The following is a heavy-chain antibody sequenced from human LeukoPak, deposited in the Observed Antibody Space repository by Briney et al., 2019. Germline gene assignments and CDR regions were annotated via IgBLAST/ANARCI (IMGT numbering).Heavy chain of an antibody. CDR3: AKGRSWALEYFQH. V-gene: IGHV3-23*01. Sequence: GGSLRLSCAASGFTFSSYATSWVRQAPGKGLEWVSAISGSGGSTYYADSVEGRFTISRDNSKNTLYLQMNSLRAEDTAVYYCAKGRSWALEYFQHWGQGTLVTVSS. D-gene: IGHD6-13*01. J-gene: IGHJ1*01. CDR1: GFTFSSYA. CDR2: ISGSGGST.